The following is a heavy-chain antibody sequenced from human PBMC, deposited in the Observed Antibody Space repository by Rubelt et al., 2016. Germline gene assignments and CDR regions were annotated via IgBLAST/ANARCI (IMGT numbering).Heavy chain of an antibody. J-gene: IGHJ5*02. V-gene: IGHV4-34*01. CDR1: GGSFSGYY. D-gene: IGHD6-19*01. CDR2: INHSGTT. Sequence: QVQLQQWGAGLLKPSETLSLTCAVYGGSFSGYYWSWIRQAPGKGLEWIGEINHSGTTNNNPSLKSRVTLSVDTSKNQFSLRLGCVTAADTAVYYCARGARRVAGTLQPSINAWGQGTLVTVAS. CDR3: ARGARRVAGTLQPSINA.